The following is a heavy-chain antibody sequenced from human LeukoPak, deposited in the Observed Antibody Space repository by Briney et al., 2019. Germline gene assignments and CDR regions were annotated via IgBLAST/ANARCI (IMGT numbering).Heavy chain of an antibody. CDR2: INHSGST. CDR3: ARGRGRAVAGTDEIDY. D-gene: IGHD6-19*01. CDR1: GGSFSGYY. V-gene: IGHV4-34*01. Sequence: SETLSLTCAVDGGSFSGYYWSWLRQPPGKGGEWVGEINHSGSTNDNTSLKIRVTISVDTSKNHFSLKLSSVTAADTAVYYCARGRGRAVAGTDEIDYWGQGTLVTVSS. J-gene: IGHJ4*02.